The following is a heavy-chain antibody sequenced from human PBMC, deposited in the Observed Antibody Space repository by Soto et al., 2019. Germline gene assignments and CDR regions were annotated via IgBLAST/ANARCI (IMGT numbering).Heavy chain of an antibody. CDR1: GGSFSGYY. V-gene: IGHV4-34*01. CDR2: INHSGST. Sequence: SETLSLTCAVYGGSFSGYYWSWVRQPPGKGLEWIGEINHSGSTNYNPSLRSRVTISVDTSKNQFSLKLSSVTAADTAVYYCAGTLRKEYYFDYWGQGTLVTVSS. D-gene: IGHD3-10*01. CDR3: AGTLRKEYYFDY. J-gene: IGHJ4*02.